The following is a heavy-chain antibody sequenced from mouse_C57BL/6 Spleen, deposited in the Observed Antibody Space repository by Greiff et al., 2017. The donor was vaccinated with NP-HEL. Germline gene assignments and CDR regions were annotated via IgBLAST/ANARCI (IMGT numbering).Heavy chain of an antibody. V-gene: IGHV1-69*01. CDR3: ARSSGSPFDY. J-gene: IGHJ2*01. CDR1: GYTFTSYW. D-gene: IGHD1-1*01. CDR2: IDPSDSYT. Sequence: QVQLQQSGAELVMPGASVKLSCKASGYTFTSYWMHWVKQRPGQGLEWIGEIDPSDSYTNYNQKFKGKSTLTVDKSSSTAYMQLSSLTSEDSAVYYCARSSGSPFDYWGQGTTLTVSS.